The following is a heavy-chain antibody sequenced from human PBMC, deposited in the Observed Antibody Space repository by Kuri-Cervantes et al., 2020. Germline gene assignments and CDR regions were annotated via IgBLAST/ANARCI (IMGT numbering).Heavy chain of an antibody. Sequence: GGSLRLSCAASGFTFSSYAMHWVHQAPGKGLEWVAVISYDGSNKYYADSVKGRFTISRDNSKNTLYLQMNSLRAEDTALYYCATWRNNFDYWGQGTLVTVSS. CDR1: GFTFSSYA. D-gene: IGHD1-14*01. CDR2: ISYDGSNK. J-gene: IGHJ4*02. CDR3: ATWRNNFDY. V-gene: IGHV3-30-3*01.